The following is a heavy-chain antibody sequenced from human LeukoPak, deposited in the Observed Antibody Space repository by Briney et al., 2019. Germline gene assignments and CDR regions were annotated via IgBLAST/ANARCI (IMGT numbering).Heavy chain of an antibody. Sequence: GGSLRLSCAASGFTFSSYSMNWVRQAPGKGLEWVSAISSSSSYIYYADSVKGRFTISRDNAKNSLYLQMNSLRAEDTAVYYCARDPPRYSSSWSEYSNYWGQGTLVTVSS. CDR2: ISSSSSYI. J-gene: IGHJ4*02. V-gene: IGHV3-21*01. CDR1: GFTFSSYS. D-gene: IGHD6-13*01. CDR3: ARDPPRYSSSWSEYSNY.